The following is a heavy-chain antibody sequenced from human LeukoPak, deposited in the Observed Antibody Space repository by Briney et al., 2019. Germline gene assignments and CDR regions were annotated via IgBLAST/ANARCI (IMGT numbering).Heavy chain of an antibody. D-gene: IGHD5/OR15-5a*01. CDR2: INSDGINT. V-gene: IGHV3-74*01. CDR3: AKRVSPPYYFDY. J-gene: IGHJ4*02. Sequence: PGGSLRLSCAASGFTFSSYWMHWVRQAPGKGLVWVSRINSDGINTSYADSVKGRFTISRDNSKNTLYLQMYSLRAEDTAVYYCAKRVSPPYYFDYWGQGTLVTVSS. CDR1: GFTFSSYW.